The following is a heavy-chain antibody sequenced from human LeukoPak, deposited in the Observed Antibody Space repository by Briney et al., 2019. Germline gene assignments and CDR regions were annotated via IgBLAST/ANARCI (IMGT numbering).Heavy chain of an antibody. CDR3: AREGNYYDSSGYPPAD. D-gene: IGHD3-22*01. Sequence: GGSLRLSCAASGFTFSIYEMNWVRQAPGKGLGWVSYISSSGSNIYYAHSVKGRFTISRDNAKNSLYLQTNSLRAEDTAVYYCAREGNYYDSSGYPPADWGEGTLVTVSS. CDR1: GFTFSIYE. CDR2: ISSSGSNI. V-gene: IGHV3-48*03. J-gene: IGHJ4*02.